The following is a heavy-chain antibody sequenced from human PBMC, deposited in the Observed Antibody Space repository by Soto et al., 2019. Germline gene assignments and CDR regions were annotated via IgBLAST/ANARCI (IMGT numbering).Heavy chain of an antibody. D-gene: IGHD2-8*02. CDR1: GFTFSSYG. J-gene: IGHJ6*02. CDR2: ISYDGSNK. CDR3: ANTHWSPTYCYGMDV. Sequence: QVQLVESGGGVVQPGRSLRLSCAASGFTFSSYGMHWVRQAPGKGLEWVAVISYDGSNKYYADSVKGRFTISRDNSKNTLYLQMNSLRAEDTAVYYCANTHWSPTYCYGMDVWGQGTTVTVSS. V-gene: IGHV3-30*18.